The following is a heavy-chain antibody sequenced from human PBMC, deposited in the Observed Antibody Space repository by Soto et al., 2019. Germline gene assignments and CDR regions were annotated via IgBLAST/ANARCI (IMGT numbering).Heavy chain of an antibody. D-gene: IGHD6-19*01. CDR3: ARDMSSGWYNYGQLQYAFDI. J-gene: IGHJ3*02. V-gene: IGHV1-18*01. CDR1: GYTFTSYG. Sequence: ASVKVSCKASGYTFTSYGISWVRQAPGQGLEWMGWISAYNGNTNYAQKLQGRVTMTTDTSTSTAYMELRSLRSDDTAVYYCARDMSSGWYNYGQLQYAFDIWGQGKMVTVSS. CDR2: ISAYNGNT.